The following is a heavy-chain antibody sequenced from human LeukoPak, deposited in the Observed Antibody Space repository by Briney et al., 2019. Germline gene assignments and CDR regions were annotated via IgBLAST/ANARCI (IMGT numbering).Heavy chain of an antibody. V-gene: IGHV3-72*01. D-gene: IGHD2-15*01. CDR1: GFNYSDHY. J-gene: IGHJ4*02. Sequence: GGSLRLFCVASGFNYSDHYLDWIRQAPGKGLEWVGRTRNKANSYTTKYAASVEGRFTISRDTSKNLLYLQLNSLKTEDTAVYYCARAGYWGAGTCYSDSYDYWGQGTLVTVSS. CDR2: TRNKANSYTT. CDR3: ARAGYWGAGTCYSDSYDY.